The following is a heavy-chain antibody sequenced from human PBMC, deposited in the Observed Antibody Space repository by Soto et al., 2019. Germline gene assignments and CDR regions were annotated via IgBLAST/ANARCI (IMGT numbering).Heavy chain of an antibody. D-gene: IGHD2-15*01. CDR1: GYTFTKYA. CDR3: ARGEGYCSCGTCSRWFDP. Sequence: QVQLVQSGAEVKKPGASLKLSCKASGYTFTKYAMHWVRQAPGQGLEWMGWISGGNGNTKYSQKFQGRVTVSRDTSASTANMELGSLSFEDAAAYYCARGEGYCSCGTCSRWFDPWGQGTLVTVSA. V-gene: IGHV1-3*01. CDR2: ISGGNGNT. J-gene: IGHJ5*02.